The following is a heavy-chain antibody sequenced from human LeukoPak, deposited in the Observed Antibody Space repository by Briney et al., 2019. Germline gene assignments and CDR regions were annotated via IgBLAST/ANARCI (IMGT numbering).Heavy chain of an antibody. CDR1: GFTFSSYE. Sequence: GGSLRLSCAASGFTFSSYEMNWVRQAPGKGLEWVSYISSSGSTIYYADSVKGRFTISRDNAKNSLYLQMNSLRAEDTAVYYGAREGMVRGMDVWGQGTTVTVSS. V-gene: IGHV3-48*03. J-gene: IGHJ6*02. D-gene: IGHD3-10*01. CDR2: ISSSGSTI. CDR3: AREGMVRGMDV.